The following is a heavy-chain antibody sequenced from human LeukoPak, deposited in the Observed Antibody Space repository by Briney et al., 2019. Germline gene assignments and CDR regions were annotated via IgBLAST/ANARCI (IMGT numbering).Heavy chain of an antibody. CDR1: GGSVTITNW. V-gene: IGHV4-4*02. CDR2: VHLDGRT. J-gene: IGHJ4*02. D-gene: IGHD3-22*01. Sequence: SETLSLTCDVSGGSVTITNWWTWVRQPPGKGLEWIGEVHLDGRTNYNPSLKSRLIMSVDLPENHISLKLASVTAADTAVYYGARAGGFYRHLDYWGQGTLVTVSS. CDR3: ARAGGFYRHLDY.